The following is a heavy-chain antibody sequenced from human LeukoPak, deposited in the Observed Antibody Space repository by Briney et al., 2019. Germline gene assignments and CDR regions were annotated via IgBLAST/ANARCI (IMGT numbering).Heavy chain of an antibody. CDR3: ARGQGELEPNDY. J-gene: IGHJ4*02. CDR1: GGSISSSSHY. CDR2: IYYSGST. D-gene: IGHD1-1*01. Sequence: SQTLSLTCTVSGGSISSSSHYWGWIRQPPGKGLEWIGSIYYSGSTYYNPSLKSRVTISVDTSKNQFSLKLSSVTAADTAVYYCARGQGELEPNDYWGQGTLVTVSS. V-gene: IGHV4-39*07.